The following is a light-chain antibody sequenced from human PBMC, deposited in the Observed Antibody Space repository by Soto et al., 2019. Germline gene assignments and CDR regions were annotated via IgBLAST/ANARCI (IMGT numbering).Light chain of an antibody. CDR3: QQYMNWPPWT. Sequence: ETVMTQSPGTLSVAPGERATLFCRASLTVSRNLAWYQQKPGQAPRLLIYGASTRATGIPDRFSGSGAGTEFTLTISSLQTEDSAIYYCQQYMNWPPWTFGQGTRVEIK. CDR1: LTVSRN. J-gene: IGKJ1*01. CDR2: GAS. V-gene: IGKV3-15*01.